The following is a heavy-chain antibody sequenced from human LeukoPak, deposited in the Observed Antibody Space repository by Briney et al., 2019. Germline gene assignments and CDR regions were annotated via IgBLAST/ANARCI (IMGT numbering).Heavy chain of an antibody. CDR2: IYSGGST. CDR1: GFTVSSNY. D-gene: IGHD3-22*01. Sequence: GGSLRLSCAASGFTVSSNYMSWVRQAPGKGLEWVSVIYSGGSTYYADSVKGRFTISRDNSKNTLYLQMNSLRAEDPAVYYCAREGLNYYDSSGYYAEGAFDIWGQGTMVTVSS. J-gene: IGHJ3*02. V-gene: IGHV3-53*01. CDR3: AREGLNYYDSSGYYAEGAFDI.